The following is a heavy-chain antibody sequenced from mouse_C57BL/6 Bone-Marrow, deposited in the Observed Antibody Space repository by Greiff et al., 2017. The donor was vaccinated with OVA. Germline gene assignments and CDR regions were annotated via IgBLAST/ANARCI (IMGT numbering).Heavy chain of an antibody. V-gene: IGHV1-9*01. CDR3: ASRGWLLPLYYAMDY. Sequence: QVQLKQSGAELMKPGASVKLSCKATGYTFTGYWIEWVKQRPGHGLEWIGEILPGSGSTNYNEKFKGKATFTADTSSNAAYMQLSSLTTEDSAIYYCASRGWLLPLYYAMDYWGQGTSVTVSS. D-gene: IGHD2-3*01. CDR1: GYTFTGYW. CDR2: ILPGSGST. J-gene: IGHJ4*01.